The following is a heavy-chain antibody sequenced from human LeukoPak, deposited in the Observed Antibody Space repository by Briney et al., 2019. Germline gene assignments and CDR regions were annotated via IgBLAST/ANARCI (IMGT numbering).Heavy chain of an antibody. J-gene: IGHJ6*02. D-gene: IGHD5-12*01. CDR1: GYTFTGYY. V-gene: IGHV1-2*04. Sequence: ASVKVSCKASGYTFTGYYVHWVRQAPGQGLEWMGWINPNSGGTNYAQKFQGWVTMTRDTSISTAYMELSRLRSDDTAVYYCARVPRYSGYDSGYGMDVWGQGTTVTVSS. CDR2: INPNSGGT. CDR3: ARVPRYSGYDSGYGMDV.